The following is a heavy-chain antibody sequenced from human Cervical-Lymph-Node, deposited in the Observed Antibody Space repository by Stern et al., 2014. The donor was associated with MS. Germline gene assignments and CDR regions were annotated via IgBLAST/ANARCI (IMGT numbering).Heavy chain of an antibody. CDR1: GYSFSVHY. J-gene: IGHJ6*01. CDR3: ARISLLAAGRRSYAMDV. V-gene: IGHV1-2*06. D-gene: IGHD3-3*01. CDR2: IDPNSGYT. Sequence: QVQLVESGAEVKKPGASLKVSCQASGYSFSVHYIHWVRQAPGQGLEWMGRIDPNSGYTYYLQKFQGRVTMTRDTTISTAYMELSSLKSDDTAVYYFARISLLAAGRRSYAMDVWGQGTTVTVSS.